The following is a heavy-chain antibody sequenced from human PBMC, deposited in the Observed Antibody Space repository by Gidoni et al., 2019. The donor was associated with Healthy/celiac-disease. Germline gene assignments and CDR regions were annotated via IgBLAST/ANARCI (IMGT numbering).Heavy chain of an antibody. CDR1: GFSLSTSGMC. CDR3: ARILRYGDHGGHYYYYGMDV. V-gene: IGHV2-70*01. CDR2: IDWDDDK. J-gene: IGHJ6*02. Sequence: QVTLRESGPALVKPTQTLTLTCTFSGFSLSTSGMCVSWIRQPPGKALEWLALIDWDDDKYYSTSLKTRLTISKDTSKNQVVLTMTNMDPVDTATYYCARILRYGDHGGHYYYYGMDVWGQGTTVTVSS. D-gene: IGHD4-17*01.